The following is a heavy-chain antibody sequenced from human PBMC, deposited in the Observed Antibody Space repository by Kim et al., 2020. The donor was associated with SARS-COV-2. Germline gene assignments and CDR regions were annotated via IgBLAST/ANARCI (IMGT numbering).Heavy chain of an antibody. CDR3: ARLAPGYAFDI. Sequence: GGSLRLSCAASGFTFSSYSMNWVRQAPGKGLEWVSSISSSSSYIYYADSVKGRFTISRDNAKNSLYLQMNSLRAEDTAVYYCARLAPGYAFDIWGQWTMVTVSS. CDR1: GFTFSSYS. CDR2: ISSSSSYI. J-gene: IGHJ3*02. V-gene: IGHV3-21*01.